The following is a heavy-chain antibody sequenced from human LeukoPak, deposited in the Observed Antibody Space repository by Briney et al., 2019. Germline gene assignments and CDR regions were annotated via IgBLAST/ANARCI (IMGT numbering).Heavy chain of an antibody. D-gene: IGHD6-13*01. CDR3: ARDSSSWYGIDY. Sequence: PSETLSLTCTVSGGSISSYYWSWIRQPAGKGLESIGHISTSGSTNYNPSLKSRVTISVDTSKNQFSLKLSSVTAADTAVYYCARDSSSWYGIDYWGQGTLVTVSS. CDR1: GGSISSYY. J-gene: IGHJ4*02. V-gene: IGHV4-4*07. CDR2: ISTSGST.